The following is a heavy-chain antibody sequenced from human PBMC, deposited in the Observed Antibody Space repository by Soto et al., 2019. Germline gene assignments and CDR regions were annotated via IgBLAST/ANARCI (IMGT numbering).Heavy chain of an antibody. D-gene: IGHD1-26*01. Sequence: SETLSLTCAVYGGSFSAYYWSWVRQPPGKGLEWIGEIIHSESTKYNPSLKIRVTTSVDTSKNQFSLKLSSVTAADPAVYYCARQRPTGGRWEFANYYGMDVWGQGTPVTVSS. V-gene: IGHV4-34*12. CDR2: IIHSEST. CDR1: GGSFSAYY. J-gene: IGHJ6*02. CDR3: ARQRPTGGRWEFANYYGMDV.